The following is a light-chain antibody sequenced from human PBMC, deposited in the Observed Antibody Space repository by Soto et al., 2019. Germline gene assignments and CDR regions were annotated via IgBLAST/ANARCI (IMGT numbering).Light chain of an antibody. CDR2: KAS. Sequence: DIQMTQSPSTLSASVGDRVTITCRASQSISSSLVWYQQKPGKAPKLLIYKASSLESGVPSRFSGSGSGTEFTLTISSLQPDDLATYYCQQYNSYSRTFGQGTRVEIK. J-gene: IGKJ1*01. CDR1: QSISSS. V-gene: IGKV1-5*03. CDR3: QQYNSYSRT.